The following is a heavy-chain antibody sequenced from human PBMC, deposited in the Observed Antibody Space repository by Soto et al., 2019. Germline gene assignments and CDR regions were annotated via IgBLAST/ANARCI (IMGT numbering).Heavy chain of an antibody. D-gene: IGHD2-21*02. CDR3: ARRTTGGNSDYYYGMDV. Sequence: GESLKISCKGSGYSFTSYWISWVRQMPGKGLEWMGRIDPSDSYTNYSPSFQGHVTISADKSISTAYLQWSSLKASDTAMYYCARRTTGGNSDYYYGMDVWGQGTRVTVSS. V-gene: IGHV5-10-1*01. CDR1: GYSFTSYW. J-gene: IGHJ6*02. CDR2: IDPSDSYT.